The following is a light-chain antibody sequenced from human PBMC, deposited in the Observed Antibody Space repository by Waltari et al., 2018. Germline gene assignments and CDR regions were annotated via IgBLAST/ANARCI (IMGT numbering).Light chain of an antibody. J-gene: IGLJ3*02. V-gene: IGLV2-23*02. CDR1: NSDIGSYAL. CDR3: CSYATGVIVL. Sequence: QSALTQPASVSGSPGQSITISCTGTNSDIGSYALVSWYQQRPGKAPKLIIYEVTKRPSGVSERFSGSKAASTASLTISGLQAEDEADYYCCSYATGVIVLFGGGTKVTVL. CDR2: EVT.